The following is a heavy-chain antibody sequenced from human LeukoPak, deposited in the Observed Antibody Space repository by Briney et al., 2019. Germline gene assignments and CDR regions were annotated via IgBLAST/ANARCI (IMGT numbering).Heavy chain of an antibody. Sequence: SVTVSFKASGGTFSSYAISWVRQAPGQGLEWMGGIIPIFGTANYAQKFQGRVTITADESMSTAYMELSSLRSEDTAVYYCAESGGSLIGNWFDPWGQGTLVTVSS. CDR3: AESGGSLIGNWFDP. J-gene: IGHJ5*02. D-gene: IGHD2-15*01. CDR2: IIPIFGTA. V-gene: IGHV1-69*13. CDR1: GGTFSSYA.